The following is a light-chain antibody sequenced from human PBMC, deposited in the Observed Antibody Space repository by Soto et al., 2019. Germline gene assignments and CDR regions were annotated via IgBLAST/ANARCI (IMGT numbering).Light chain of an antibody. J-gene: IGKJ1*01. Sequence: DIQMTQSPSSLSASVGDRVTITCRASQDIGNDLGWYQQRPGKAPNRLIYAASSLQSGVPSRFSGSGSGTEFTLTVSSLRPEDFATYYCLQHNSYPRTFGQGTKVEIK. V-gene: IGKV1-17*01. CDR2: AAS. CDR1: QDIGND. CDR3: LQHNSYPRT.